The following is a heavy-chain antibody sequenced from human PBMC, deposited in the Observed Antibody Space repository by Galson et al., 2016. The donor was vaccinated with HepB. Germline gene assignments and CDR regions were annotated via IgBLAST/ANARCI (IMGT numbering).Heavy chain of an antibody. V-gene: IGHV5-51*01. CDR1: GYSFTNYW. J-gene: IGHJ4*02. CDR2: IYPGDSDA. Sequence: QSGAEVKKPGESLKISCKGAGYSFTNYWIAWVRQMPGKGLEWMGIIYPGDSDARYSPSFQGQVTISVDKSFTTAYLQWSSLKASDTAMYYCARPSSGPYSSCDSGGQGTLVTVSA. D-gene: IGHD2-15*01. CDR3: ARPSSGPYSSCDS.